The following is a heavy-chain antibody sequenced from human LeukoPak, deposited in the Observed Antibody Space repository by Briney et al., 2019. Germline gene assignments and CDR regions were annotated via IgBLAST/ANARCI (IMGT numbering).Heavy chain of an antibody. CDR2: ISAYNGNT. J-gene: IGHJ4*02. CDR3: ASGAQTGEDYYYDSSGSKNYDY. D-gene: IGHD3-22*01. V-gene: IGHV1-18*01. CDR1: GYTFTSYG. Sequence: ASVKVSCKASGYTFTSYGISWVRQAPGQGLEWMGWISAYNGNTNYAQKLQGRVTMTTDTSTSTAYMELRSLRSEDTAVYYCASGAQTGEDYYYDSSGSKNYDYWGQGTLVTVSS.